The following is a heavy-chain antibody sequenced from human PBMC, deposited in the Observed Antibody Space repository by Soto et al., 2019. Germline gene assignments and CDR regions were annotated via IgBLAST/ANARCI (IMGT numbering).Heavy chain of an antibody. D-gene: IGHD4-17*01. CDR3: ARVNLDYVTGMDV. CDR1: GGSINNNGYF. Sequence: SETLSLTCTVSGGSINNNGYFWSWIRQPPGSGLEWIGHIYNSGSTYSNPSLKSRVTMSLDTSKKQLSLKLTSVTAADTAVYYCARVNLDYVTGMDVWGQGTTVTVSS. J-gene: IGHJ6*02. V-gene: IGHV4-31*03. CDR2: IYNSGST.